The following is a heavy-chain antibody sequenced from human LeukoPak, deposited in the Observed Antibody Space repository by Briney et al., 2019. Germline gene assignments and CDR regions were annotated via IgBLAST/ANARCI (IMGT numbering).Heavy chain of an antibody. J-gene: IGHJ4*02. CDR3: AADYYDSSGSGPDFDY. Sequence: ASVKVSCKASGYTFTGYYMHWVRQAPGQGLEWMGWINPNSGGTNYAQKFRGRVTMTRDTSISTAYMELSRLRSDDTAVYYCAADYYDSSGSGPDFDYWGQGTLVTVSS. V-gene: IGHV1-2*02. D-gene: IGHD3-22*01. CDR1: GYTFTGYY. CDR2: INPNSGGT.